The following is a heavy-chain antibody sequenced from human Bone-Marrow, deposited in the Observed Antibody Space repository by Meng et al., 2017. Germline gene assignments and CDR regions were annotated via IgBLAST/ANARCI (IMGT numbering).Heavy chain of an antibody. CDR2: ISYDGSNK. J-gene: IGHJ6*02. D-gene: IGHD2-15*01. V-gene: IGHV3-30*01. CDR1: GFTFSSYA. CDR3: ARASRYCTGGSCYPSYSMDV. Sequence: GGSLRLSCAASGFTFSSYAMHWVRQAPGKGLEWVAVISYDGSNKYYADSVKGRLTISRDDSKNTLYLQMNSLRAEDTAVYYCARASRYCTGGSCYPSYSMDVWGQGTTVTVSS.